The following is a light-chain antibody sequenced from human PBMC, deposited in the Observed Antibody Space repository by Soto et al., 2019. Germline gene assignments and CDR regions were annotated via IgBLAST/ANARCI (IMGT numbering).Light chain of an antibody. V-gene: IGKV3-20*01. CDR3: QQYGSSPHT. J-gene: IGKJ2*01. CDR2: GAY. CDR1: RNVNNNY. Sequence: EIVLTQSPGTLSLSPGQGATLSCRASRNVNNNYLAWYQQKPGQAPRLLIYGAYSRATGIPYRFSGSGSGTDFTLTISRLGPEDVAVYYCQQYGSSPHTFGQGTKLEIK.